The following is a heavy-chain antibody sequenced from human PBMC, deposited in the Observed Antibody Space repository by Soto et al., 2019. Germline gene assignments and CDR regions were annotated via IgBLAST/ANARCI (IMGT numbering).Heavy chain of an antibody. Sequence: VGSLRLSCVASRFTSTSYAMSWVRQAPGKGLEWVAAISASGGATIHADSVKGRLTISRDNSKNTLYLQMNSLRAEDTAVYYCAKDVEGGSLFRGAFDYWGQGTQVTVSS. CDR3: AKDVEGGSLFRGAFDY. CDR1: RFTSTSYA. V-gene: IGHV3-23*01. J-gene: IGHJ4*02. D-gene: IGHD1-26*01. CDR2: ISASGGAT.